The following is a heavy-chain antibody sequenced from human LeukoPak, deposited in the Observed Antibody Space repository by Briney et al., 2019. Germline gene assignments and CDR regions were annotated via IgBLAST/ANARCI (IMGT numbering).Heavy chain of an antibody. J-gene: IGHJ4*02. D-gene: IGHD6-25*01. V-gene: IGHV4-59*01. CDR1: GCSISSYY. Sequence: SETLSLTCTVSGCSISSYYWTCIRQPPGKGLEWIGFIYDSGSTYYNPSLKSRVTISLDTSKNQFSLKMSSVTAADTAVYYCARKPSVSSRYDYWGQGTLVTVSS. CDR2: IYDSGST. CDR3: ARKPSVSSRYDY.